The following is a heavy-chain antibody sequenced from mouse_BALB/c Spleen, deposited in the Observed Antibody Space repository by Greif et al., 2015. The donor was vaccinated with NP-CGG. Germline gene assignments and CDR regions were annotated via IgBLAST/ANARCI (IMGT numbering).Heavy chain of an antibody. Sequence: VQLQQSGAELVRPGSSVKISCKASGYAFSSYWMNWVKQRPGQGLEWIGQIYPGDGDTNYNGKFKGKATLTADKSSSTAYMQLSILTSEDSAVYFCAKEDYGTLYFDVWGAGTTVTVSS. V-gene: IGHV1-80*01. CDR2: IYPGDGDT. CDR3: AKEDYGTLYFDV. D-gene: IGHD1-1*01. J-gene: IGHJ1*01. CDR1: GYAFSSYW.